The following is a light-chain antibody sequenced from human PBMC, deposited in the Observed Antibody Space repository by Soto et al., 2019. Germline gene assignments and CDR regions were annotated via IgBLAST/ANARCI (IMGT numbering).Light chain of an antibody. V-gene: IGLV2-23*01. J-gene: IGLJ1*01. Sequence: QSALTQPASVSGSPGQSITISCTGTSSDVGSHNLVSWYRQYPGKAPKLIIFEASKRPSGVSNRFSGSKSGSTASLTISGLQAEDEADYYCCSNAASSTYVFGSGTKLTVL. CDR2: EAS. CDR1: SSDVGSHNL. CDR3: CSNAASSTYV.